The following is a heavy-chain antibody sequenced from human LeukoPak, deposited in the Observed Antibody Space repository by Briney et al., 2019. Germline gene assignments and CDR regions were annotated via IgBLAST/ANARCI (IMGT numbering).Heavy chain of an antibody. Sequence: KPGESLKISCKGSGYSFTSYWISWVRQMPGKGLEWMGRIDPSDSYTNYSPSFQGHVTISADKSISTAYLQWGSLKASDTAMYYCARRVAAADNWFDPWGQGTLVTVSS. J-gene: IGHJ5*02. V-gene: IGHV5-10-1*01. CDR2: IDPSDSYT. CDR1: GYSFTSYW. CDR3: ARRVAAADNWFDP. D-gene: IGHD6-13*01.